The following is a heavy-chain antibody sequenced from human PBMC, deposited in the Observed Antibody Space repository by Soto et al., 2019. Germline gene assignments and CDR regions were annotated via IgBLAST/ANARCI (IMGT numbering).Heavy chain of an antibody. Sequence: QVQLVQSGAEVKKPGSSVKVSCKASGGTFSSYTISWVRQAPGQGLEWMGRIIPILGIANYAQKFQGRVTXTXDXXTSTAYMELSSLRSEDTAVYYCATGLSSLGVYFDYWGQGTLVTVSS. CDR1: GGTFSSYT. CDR2: IIPILGIA. V-gene: IGHV1-69*02. J-gene: IGHJ4*02. D-gene: IGHD2-8*02. CDR3: ATGLSSLGVYFDY.